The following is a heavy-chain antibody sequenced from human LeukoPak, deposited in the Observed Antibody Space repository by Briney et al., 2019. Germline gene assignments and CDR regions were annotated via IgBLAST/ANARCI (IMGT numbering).Heavy chain of an antibody. J-gene: IGHJ4*02. V-gene: IGHV3-30-3*01. D-gene: IGHD6-13*01. CDR1: GFTFSSYA. Sequence: GGSLRLSCAASGFTFSSYAMHWVRQAPGKGLEWVAVISYGGSNKYYADSVKGRFTISRDNSKNTLYLQMNSLRAEDTAVYYCARDPYSSSWYYFDYWGQGTLVTVSS. CDR3: ARDPYSSSWYYFDY. CDR2: ISYGGSNK.